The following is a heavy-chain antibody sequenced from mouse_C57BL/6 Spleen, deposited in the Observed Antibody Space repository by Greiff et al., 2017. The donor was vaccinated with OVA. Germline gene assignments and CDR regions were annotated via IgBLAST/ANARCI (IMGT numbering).Heavy chain of an antibody. V-gene: IGHV7-3*01. CDR3: ARFFGNGDYFDY. CDR2: IRNKANGYTT. D-gene: IGHD2-1*01. J-gene: IGHJ2*01. CDR1: GFTFTDYY. Sequence: DVQLVESGGGLVQPGGSLSLSCAASGFTFTDYYMSWVRQPPGKALEWLGFIRNKANGYTTEYSASVKGRFTISRDNSQSILYLQMNALRAEDSATYYCARFFGNGDYFDYWGQGTTLTVSS.